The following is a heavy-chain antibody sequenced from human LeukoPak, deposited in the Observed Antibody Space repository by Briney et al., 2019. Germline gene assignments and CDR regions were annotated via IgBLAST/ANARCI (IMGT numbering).Heavy chain of an antibody. CDR2: INAGNGNT. CDR1: GYTFTYYA. Sequence: ASVKVSCKASGYTFTYYAMHWVRQAPGQRLEWMGWINAGNGNTKCSQKFQGRVTITRDTSASTAYMELSSLSSEDTAVYYCARDRDRYYDSSGYGYWGQGTLVTVSS. D-gene: IGHD3-22*01. J-gene: IGHJ4*02. V-gene: IGHV1-3*01. CDR3: ARDRDRYYDSSGYGY.